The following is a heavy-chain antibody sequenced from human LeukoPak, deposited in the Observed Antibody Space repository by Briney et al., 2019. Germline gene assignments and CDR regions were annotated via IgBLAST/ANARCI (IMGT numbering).Heavy chain of an antibody. CDR1: GFTFGDYA. J-gene: IGHJ3*02. Sequence: GGSLRLSCTASGFTFGDYAMSWVRQAPGKGLEWVGFIRSKAYGGTTEYAASVKGRFTISRDDSKSIAYLQMNSLKTEDTAVYYCTRVEPSSGYSYGSSAFDIWGQGTMVTVSS. D-gene: IGHD5-18*01. CDR3: TRVEPSSGYSYGSSAFDI. V-gene: IGHV3-49*04. CDR2: IRSKAYGGTT.